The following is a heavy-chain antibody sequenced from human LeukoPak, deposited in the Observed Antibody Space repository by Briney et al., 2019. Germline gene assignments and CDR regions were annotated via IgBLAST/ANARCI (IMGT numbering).Heavy chain of an antibody. D-gene: IGHD1-26*01. Sequence: PGGSLRLSCAASGFTFSDHYMGWVRQAPGKGLEWVGRIRNKANSYTTEYAASVKGRFTISRHDSKNSLYLQMNSLKTEDTAVFYCAREVGATIDFYYYYYYMDVWGKGTTVTVSS. CDR3: AREVGATIDFYYYYYYMDV. V-gene: IGHV3-72*01. CDR2: IRNKANSYTT. J-gene: IGHJ6*03. CDR1: GFTFSDHY.